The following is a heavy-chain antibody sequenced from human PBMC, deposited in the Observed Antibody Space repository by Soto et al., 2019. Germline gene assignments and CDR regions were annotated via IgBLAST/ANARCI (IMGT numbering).Heavy chain of an antibody. Sequence: SETLSLTCTVSGGSISSSSYYWGWIRQPPGKGLEWIGSIYYSGSTYYNPSLKSRVNISVDTSKNQFSLKLSSVTAADTAVYYFARHETNVVVIAMFPTYFDYWGQGTLVTVSS. CDR3: ARHETNVVVIAMFPTYFDY. J-gene: IGHJ4*02. V-gene: IGHV4-39*01. D-gene: IGHD2-21*01. CDR1: GGSISSSSYY. CDR2: IYYSGST.